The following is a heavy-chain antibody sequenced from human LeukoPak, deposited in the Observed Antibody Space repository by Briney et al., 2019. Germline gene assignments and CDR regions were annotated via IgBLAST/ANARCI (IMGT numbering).Heavy chain of an antibody. CDR2: INPSGGTT. Sequence: ASVKVSRKASGYTFTSYYMHWVRQAPGQGFEWMGIINPSGGTTNYAQKFQGRVAMTRDTSTRTVYMELSSLRSEDTAVYYCARGPPTSSSWFDPWGQGTLVTVSS. J-gene: IGHJ5*02. CDR1: GYTFTSYY. V-gene: IGHV1-46*01. CDR3: ARGPPTSSSWFDP.